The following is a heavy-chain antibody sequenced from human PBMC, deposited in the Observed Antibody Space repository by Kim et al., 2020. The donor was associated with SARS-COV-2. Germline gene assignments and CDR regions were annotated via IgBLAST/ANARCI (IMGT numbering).Heavy chain of an antibody. CDR1: GYTLTELS. Sequence: ASVKVSCKVSGYTLTELSMHWVRQAPGKGLEWMGGFDPEDGETIYAQKFQGRVTMTEDTSTDTAYMELSSLRSEDTAVYYCATVPIAKSLTMIVVIRWGQGTLVTVSS. D-gene: IGHD3-22*01. J-gene: IGHJ4*02. CDR2: FDPEDGET. V-gene: IGHV1-24*01. CDR3: ATVPIAKSLTMIVVIR.